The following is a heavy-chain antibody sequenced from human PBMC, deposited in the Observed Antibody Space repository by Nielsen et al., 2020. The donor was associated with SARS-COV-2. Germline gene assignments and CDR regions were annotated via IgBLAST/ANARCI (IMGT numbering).Heavy chain of an antibody. Sequence: GSLRLSCTVSGGSIRSYFWSWIRQPAGKGLEWIGRIFTSGSTNYNLSLKSRVTMSVDTSKNQFSLKLSSVTAADTAVYYCARGNSSPNWFDSWGQGTLVTVSS. CDR2: IFTSGST. CDR3: ARGNSSPNWFDS. V-gene: IGHV4-4*07. D-gene: IGHD6-19*01. CDR1: GGSIRSYF. J-gene: IGHJ5*01.